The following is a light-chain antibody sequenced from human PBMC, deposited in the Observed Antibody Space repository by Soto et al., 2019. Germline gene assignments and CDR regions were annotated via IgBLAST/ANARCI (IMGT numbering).Light chain of an antibody. Sequence: QSALTQPPSASGSPGQSVTISCTGTSSDVGGYNYVTWYQQHPGKAPQHMSYEVSKRPSGVPARFSGSKSGNTASLPVSGLQAAYEADYYCSSYAGSNNLNVVFGGGTKLAVL. CDR3: SSYAGSNNLNVV. CDR1: SSDVGGYNY. V-gene: IGLV2-8*01. CDR2: EVS. J-gene: IGLJ2*01.